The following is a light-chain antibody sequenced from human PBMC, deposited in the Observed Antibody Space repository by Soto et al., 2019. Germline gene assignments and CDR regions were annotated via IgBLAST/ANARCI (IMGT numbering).Light chain of an antibody. J-gene: IGKJ4*01. V-gene: IGKV3-11*01. Sequence: LLAQSPGTLSLSPVERATLSCRASQSVSSYLAWYQQKPGQAPRLLIYDASTRATGIPARFSGSGSGTDFTLTISSLEPEDFAVYHCQQRSTPLTFGGGTKVDIK. CDR3: QQRSTPLT. CDR1: QSVSSY. CDR2: DAS.